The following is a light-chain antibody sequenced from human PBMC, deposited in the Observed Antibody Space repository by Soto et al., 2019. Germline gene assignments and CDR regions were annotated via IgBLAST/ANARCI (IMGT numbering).Light chain of an antibody. CDR2: KAS. Sequence: DIQMTQSPSTLSASVGDRVTITCRASHSISSWLAWYQQKAGNAPKSLIYKASSLESGVPSRFSGSGSGTEFTLTISRLQPDDFATYYCQQYLSYPITFGQGTRLEIK. CDR1: HSISSW. CDR3: QQYLSYPIT. J-gene: IGKJ5*01. V-gene: IGKV1-5*03.